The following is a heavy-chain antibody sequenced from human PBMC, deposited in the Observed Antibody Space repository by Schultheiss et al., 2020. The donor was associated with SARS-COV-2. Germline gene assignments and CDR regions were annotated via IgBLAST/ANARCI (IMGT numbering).Heavy chain of an antibody. D-gene: IGHD3-22*01. J-gene: IGHJ4*02. Sequence: GGSLRLSCAASGFTFSSYAMHWVRQAPGKGLEWVSAISGSGGSTYYADSVKGRFTISRDNSKNTLYLQMNSLRAEDTAVYYCARGGGYYYDSSGYYSGFDYWGQGTLVTVSS. CDR1: GFTFSSYA. CDR3: ARGGGYYYDSSGYYSGFDY. CDR2: ISGSGGST. V-gene: IGHV3-23*01.